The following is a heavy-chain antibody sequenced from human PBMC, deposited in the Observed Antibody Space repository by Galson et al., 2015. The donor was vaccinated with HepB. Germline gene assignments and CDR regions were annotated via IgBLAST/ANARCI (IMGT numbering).Heavy chain of an antibody. V-gene: IGHV4-34*01. D-gene: IGHD3-10*01. Sequence: SETLSLTCAVYGGSFSGYYWSWIRQPPGKGLEWIGEINHSGSTNYNPSLKSRVTISVDTSKNQFSLKLSSVTAADTAVYYCARGRKITMVRGVITQTKKTQNWFDPWGQGTLVTVSS. CDR1: GGSFSGYY. CDR2: INHSGST. CDR3: ARGRKITMVRGVITQTKKTQNWFDP. J-gene: IGHJ5*02.